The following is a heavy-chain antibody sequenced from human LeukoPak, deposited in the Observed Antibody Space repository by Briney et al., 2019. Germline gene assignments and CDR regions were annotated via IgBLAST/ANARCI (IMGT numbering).Heavy chain of an antibody. J-gene: IGHJ1*01. CDR1: GYTFTGYY. Sequence: ASVKVSCKASGYTFTGYYMHWVRQAPGQGLEWMGWINPNSGGTNYAQKFQGRVTMTRDTSISTAYMELSRLRSDDTAVYYCARVQGSGSYSVYFRHWGQGTLVTVSS. V-gene: IGHV1-2*02. CDR3: ARVQGSGSYSVYFRH. D-gene: IGHD3-10*01. CDR2: INPNSGGT.